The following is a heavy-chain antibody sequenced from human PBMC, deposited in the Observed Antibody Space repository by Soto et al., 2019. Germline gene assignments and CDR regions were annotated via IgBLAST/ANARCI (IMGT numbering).Heavy chain of an antibody. CDR2: ISYDGSNK. D-gene: IGHD2-8*01. J-gene: IGHJ4*02. V-gene: IGHV3-30*19. CDR1: GFPFSRYG. Sequence: PGGSLRLSCAASGFPFSRYGFLWVRQAPGKGLEWVAVISYDGSNKYYADSVKGRFTISRDNSKNTLYLQMNSLRAEDTAVYYCVGVNAPTFDYWGQGTLVTVSS. CDR3: VGVNAPTFDY.